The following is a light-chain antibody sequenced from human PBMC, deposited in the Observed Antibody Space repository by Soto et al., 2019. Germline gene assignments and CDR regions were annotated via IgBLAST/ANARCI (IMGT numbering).Light chain of an antibody. J-gene: IGLJ2*01. V-gene: IGLV2-8*01. CDR2: EVS. Sequence: QSVLTQPPSASGSPGQSVTISCTGTSSDVGGYNYVSWYQQHPGKAPKLMIYEVSKRPSGVPDRFSGSKSGNTASLTVSGLQAEDDGDYYCSSYAGSNNFVVFGGGTKVTVL. CDR3: SSYAGSNNFVV. CDR1: SSDVGGYNY.